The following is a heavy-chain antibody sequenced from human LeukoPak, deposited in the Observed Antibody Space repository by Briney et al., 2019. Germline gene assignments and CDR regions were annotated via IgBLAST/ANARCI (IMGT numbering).Heavy chain of an antibody. D-gene: IGHD6-13*01. CDR1: GFTFSSYW. CDR3: ARVVTQQLDYFDY. CDR2: IKQDGSEK. Sequence: GGSLRLSCAASGFTFSSYWMSWVRQAPGKGLEWVANIKQDGSEKYYVDSVKGRFTISRDNAKNSLYLQMNSLRAEDTAVYYCARVVTQQLDYFDYWGQGTLVIVSS. V-gene: IGHV3-7*01. J-gene: IGHJ4*02.